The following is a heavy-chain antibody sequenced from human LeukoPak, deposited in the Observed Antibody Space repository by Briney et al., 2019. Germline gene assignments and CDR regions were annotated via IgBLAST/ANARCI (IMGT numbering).Heavy chain of an antibody. D-gene: IGHD2-2*02. CDR2: INHSGST. CDR1: GGSFSGDY. J-gene: IGHJ3*02. V-gene: IGHV4-34*01. CDR3: ARRPRYCSSTSCYTGAFDI. Sequence: SETLSLTCAVYGGSFSGDYWSWIRQPPGKGLEWIGEINHSGSTNYNPSLKSRVTISVDTSKNQFSLKLSSVTAADTAVYYCARRPRYCSSTSCYTGAFDIWGQGTMVTVSS.